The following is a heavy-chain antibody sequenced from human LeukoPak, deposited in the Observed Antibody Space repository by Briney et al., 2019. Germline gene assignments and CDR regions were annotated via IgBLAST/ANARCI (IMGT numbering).Heavy chain of an antibody. CDR3: ARGANYYGSGNPVPFDY. D-gene: IGHD3-10*01. Sequence: GGSLRLSCAASGFTSSSYWMSWVRQAPGKGLEWVANIKQDGSEKYYVDSVKGRFTISRDNAKNSLYLQMNSLRAEDTAVYYCARGANYYGSGNPVPFDYWGQGTLVTVSS. J-gene: IGHJ4*02. V-gene: IGHV3-7*01. CDR2: IKQDGSEK. CDR1: GFTSSSYW.